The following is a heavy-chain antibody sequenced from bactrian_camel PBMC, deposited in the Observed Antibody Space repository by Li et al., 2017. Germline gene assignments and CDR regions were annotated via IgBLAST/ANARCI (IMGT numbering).Heavy chain of an antibody. CDR3: H. Sequence: VQLVESGGGSVQAGGSLRLSCAASGNIASSYCMGWFRQAPGKEREGVAAINTGGSRTYYGDLKPEDTAMYHCAAAYPYDKHHTVIPIGSRIPGFGHWGQGTQVTVS. J-gene: IGHJ4*01. D-gene: IGHD1*01. CDR2: INTGGSRT. CDR1: GNIASSYC. V-gene: IGHV3S54*01.